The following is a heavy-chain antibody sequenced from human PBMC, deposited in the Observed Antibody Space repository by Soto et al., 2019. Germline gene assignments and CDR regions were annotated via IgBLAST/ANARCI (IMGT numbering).Heavy chain of an antibody. Sequence: QVQLVQSGAEVQKPGSSVKVSCKASGGTFSSYTISWVRQAPGQGLEWMGRIIPILGIANYAQKFQGRVTITADKSTSTAYMELSSLRSEDTAVYYCATEPLGYCSGGSCSEYFQHWGQGTLVTVSS. J-gene: IGHJ1*01. CDR1: GGTFSSYT. D-gene: IGHD2-15*01. CDR2: IIPILGIA. CDR3: ATEPLGYCSGGSCSEYFQH. V-gene: IGHV1-69*02.